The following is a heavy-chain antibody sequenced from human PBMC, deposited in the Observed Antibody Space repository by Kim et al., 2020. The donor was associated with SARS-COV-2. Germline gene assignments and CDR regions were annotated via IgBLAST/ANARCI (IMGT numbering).Heavy chain of an antibody. CDR1: GYTFTNNY. CDR3: ARESQGGFDY. J-gene: IGHJ4*02. Sequence: ASVKVSCKASGYTFTNNYMHWVRQAPGQGLDWMGIIIPRDGDTDYAQRFKGRVTMTRDTSTSTVYMELSSLKSDDTAMYYCARESQGGFDYWGQGTLISVSS. D-gene: IGHD2-15*01. V-gene: IGHV1-46*01. CDR2: IIPRDGDT.